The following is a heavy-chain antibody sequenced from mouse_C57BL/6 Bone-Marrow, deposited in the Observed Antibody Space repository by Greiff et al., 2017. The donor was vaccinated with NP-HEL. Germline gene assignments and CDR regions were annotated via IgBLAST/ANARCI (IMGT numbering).Heavy chain of an antibody. J-gene: IGHJ1*03. D-gene: IGHD1-1*01. CDR2: LYPGSGNT. Sequence: VMLVESGAELVRPGASVKLSCKASGYTFTDYYINWVKQRPGQGLEWIARLYPGSGNTYYNEKFKGKATLTAEKSSSTAYMQLSSLTSEDSAVYFCARSGSSCNWYFDVWGTGTTVTVSS. V-gene: IGHV1-76*01. CDR3: ARSGSSCNWYFDV. CDR1: GYTFTDYY.